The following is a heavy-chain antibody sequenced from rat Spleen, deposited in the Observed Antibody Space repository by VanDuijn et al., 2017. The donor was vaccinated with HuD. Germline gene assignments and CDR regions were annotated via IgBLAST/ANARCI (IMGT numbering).Heavy chain of an antibody. V-gene: IGHV5-58*01. Sequence: EVQLVETGGGLVQPGRSLKLSCVASGFTFSSYWISWIRQAPGKGLEWVSSINPDGGTTYYPDSVKGRFTISRDNAENTVYLQMNSLRSEDTATYYCARAGYLRDWYFDFWGPGTMVTVSS. CDR3: ARAGYLRDWYFDF. CDR1: GFTFSSYW. CDR2: INPDGGTT. J-gene: IGHJ1*01. D-gene: IGHD2-2*01.